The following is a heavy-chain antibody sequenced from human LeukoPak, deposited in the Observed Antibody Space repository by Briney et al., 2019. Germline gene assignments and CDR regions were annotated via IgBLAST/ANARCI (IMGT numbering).Heavy chain of an antibody. D-gene: IGHD2-2*01. CDR1: GTTFMSND. CDR3: ARGGFIVPAAPGYFDY. J-gene: IGHJ4*02. V-gene: IGHV1-69*13. CDR2: IIPIFGTA. Sequence: ASVKVSCKVSGTTFMSNDINWVRQAPGQGLEWMGGIIPIFGTANYAQKFQGRVTITADESTSTAYMELSSLRSEDTAVYYCARGGFIVPAAPGYFDYWGQGTLVTVSS.